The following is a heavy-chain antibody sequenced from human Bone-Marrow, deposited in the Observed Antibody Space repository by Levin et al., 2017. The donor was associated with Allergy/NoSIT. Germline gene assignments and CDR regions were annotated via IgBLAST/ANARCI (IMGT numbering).Heavy chain of an antibody. J-gene: IGHJ6*02. CDR2: IIPIFGTA. Sequence: ASVKVSCKASGGTFSSYAISWVRQAPGQGLEWMGGIIPIFGTANYAQKFQGRVTITADKSTSTAYMELSSLRSEDTAVYYCARNPVRLGYCSSTSCYYFYGMDVWGQGTTVTVAS. CDR1: GGTFSSYA. V-gene: IGHV1-69*06. CDR3: ARNPVRLGYCSSTSCYYFYGMDV. D-gene: IGHD2-2*01.